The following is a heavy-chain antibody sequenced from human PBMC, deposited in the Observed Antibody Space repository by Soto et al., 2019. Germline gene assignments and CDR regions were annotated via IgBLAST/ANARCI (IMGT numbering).Heavy chain of an antibody. V-gene: IGHV3-11*03. CDR3: ATGQQVRMADI. Sequence: GGSLRLSCAASEFSVSAYYMAWIRQAPGKGLDLISYISVYSMDTNYADSVKGRFTISRDNAKNSLYLQMNILTVEDTAVYFCATGQQVRMADIWGQGTMVTVSS. J-gene: IGHJ3*02. CDR1: EFSVSAYY. D-gene: IGHD6-13*01. CDR2: ISVYSMDT.